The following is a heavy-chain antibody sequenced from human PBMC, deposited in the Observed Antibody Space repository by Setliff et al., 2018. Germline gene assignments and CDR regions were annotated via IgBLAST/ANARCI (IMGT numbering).Heavy chain of an antibody. V-gene: IGHV1-18*01. Sequence: ASVKVSCKASGYSFSNYDIMWVRQAPGQGLEWMGWISVYTGHTKSAQKFQGRVTMTTDTSTSTAYMELRSLTSDDTAVYYCARLVRYCTTTSCQRTSGDDFWGQGTLVTVSS. D-gene: IGHD2-2*01. CDR2: ISVYTGHT. J-gene: IGHJ4*02. CDR3: ARLVRYCTTTSCQRTSGDDF. CDR1: GYSFSNYD.